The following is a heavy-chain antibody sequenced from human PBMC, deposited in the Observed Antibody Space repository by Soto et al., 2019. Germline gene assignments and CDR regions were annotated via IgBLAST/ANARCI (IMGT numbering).Heavy chain of an antibody. CDR1: GGSMSTGSYF. J-gene: IGHJ4*02. D-gene: IGHD1-1*01. CDR3: ARARNTYFAY. Sequence: QVHLQESGPGLVRPSESLSLTCNVSGGSMSTGSYFWRWVRQPPGKGLEWIGYDFRIGSINYSPSFKRPVTVSIDTSKNQFSLMLNSETAADTAVYFCARARNTYFAYWAQGALVTVSS. V-gene: IGHV4-61*01. CDR2: DFRIGSI.